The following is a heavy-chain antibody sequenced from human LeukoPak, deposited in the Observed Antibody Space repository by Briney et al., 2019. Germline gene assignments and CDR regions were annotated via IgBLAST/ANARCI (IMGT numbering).Heavy chain of an antibody. Sequence: GGSLRLSCAASGFTFRSYAMNWVRQAPGKGLEWVSVSGSGSSTYYADSVKGVFTIPRDNSKNTLYLQMNSLRAEDTAVYYCATSFGPVIAAAGTGADWGQGTLVTVSS. CDR1: GFTFRSYA. V-gene: IGHV3-23*01. J-gene: IGHJ4*02. CDR2: SGSGSST. D-gene: IGHD6-13*01. CDR3: ATSFGPVIAAAGTGAD.